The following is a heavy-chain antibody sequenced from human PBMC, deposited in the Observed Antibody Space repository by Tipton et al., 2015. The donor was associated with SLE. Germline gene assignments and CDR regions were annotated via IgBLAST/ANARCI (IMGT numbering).Heavy chain of an antibody. V-gene: IGHV1-46*01. CDR1: GYTFTTYY. CDR2: INPNRGTT. Sequence: QVQLVQSGAEVKKPGASVTVSCKTSGYTFTTYYMHWVRQAPGKGLEWVGIINPNRGTTNYAQNLQGRVTMTRDTSTSTGHMELSSLRSEDTAVYYCARGLMGVNLALDIWGQGTLVTVSS. D-gene: IGHD3-10*01. CDR3: ARGLMGVNLALDI. J-gene: IGHJ3*02.